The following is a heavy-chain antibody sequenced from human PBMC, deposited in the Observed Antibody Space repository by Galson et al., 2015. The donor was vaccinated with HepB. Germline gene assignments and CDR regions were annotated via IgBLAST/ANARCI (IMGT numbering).Heavy chain of an antibody. V-gene: IGHV3-23*01. CDR3: AKDGIMVAANPYHFHY. CDR2: ITSSGGNT. D-gene: IGHD2-15*01. Sequence: LRLSCAASGFTFTRYAMTWVRQAPGKGLEWVSSITSSGGNTYYTDSVKGRFTISRDNSQNTLLLQLNSLRAEDTAVYYCAKDGIMVAANPYHFHYWGQGTPVTVSS. J-gene: IGHJ4*02. CDR1: GFTFTRYA.